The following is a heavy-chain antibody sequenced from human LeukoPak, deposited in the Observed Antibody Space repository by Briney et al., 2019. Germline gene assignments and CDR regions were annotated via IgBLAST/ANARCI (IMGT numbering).Heavy chain of an antibody. CDR2: INVDGSST. CDR3: ARDHVVPAAYYYYYMGV. J-gene: IGHJ6*03. CDR1: GFTFSSYW. Sequence: GGSLRLSCAASGFTFSSYWMHWVRQAPGKGLVWVSRINVDGSSTNYADSVKGRFTFSRDNAKNTLYLQMNSLRAEDTAVYYCARDHVVPAAYYYYYMGVWGKGTTVTVSS. V-gene: IGHV3-74*01. D-gene: IGHD2-2*01.